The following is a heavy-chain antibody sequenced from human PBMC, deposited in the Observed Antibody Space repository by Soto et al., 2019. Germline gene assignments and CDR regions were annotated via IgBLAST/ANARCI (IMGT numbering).Heavy chain of an antibody. Sequence: QVQLVESGGGVVQPGTSLRLSCAASGFTFSSYGLHWVRQAPGKGLEWLAVISHDGTSKYYADSVKGRFTISRDNSKNTVYLQMDSLRPEDTAVYFCGKVTDYWGQGILVTVSS. J-gene: IGHJ4*02. CDR2: ISHDGTSK. V-gene: IGHV3-30*18. CDR3: GKVTDY. CDR1: GFTFSSYG.